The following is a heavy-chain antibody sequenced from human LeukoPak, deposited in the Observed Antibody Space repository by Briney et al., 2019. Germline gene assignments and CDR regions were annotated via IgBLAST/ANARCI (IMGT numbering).Heavy chain of an antibody. CDR2: FSSTGST. V-gene: IGHV4-59*08. CDR1: GGSLNSYY. J-gene: IGHJ2*01. Sequence: SETLSLTCTVSGGSLNSYYWSWIRQPPGKGLELIAYFSSTGSTNYNPSLKSRVTISVDTSKNQFSLKLSSVTAADTAVYYCARQTTARPSSWYFDLWGRGTLVTVSS. CDR3: ARQTTARPSSWYFDL. D-gene: IGHD4-17*01.